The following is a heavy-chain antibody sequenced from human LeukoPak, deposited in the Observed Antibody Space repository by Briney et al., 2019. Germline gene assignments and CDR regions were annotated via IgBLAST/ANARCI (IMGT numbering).Heavy chain of an antibody. J-gene: IGHJ6*02. V-gene: IGHV3-23*01. CDR2: ISDSGDTT. CDR1: GVTFSGYA. CDR3: AKGVTTVRIYYHGMDV. Sequence: GGSLRLSCAASGVTFSGYAMTWVRQAPGKGLEWVSAISDSGDTTYYAASVKGRFTIPRDNSENTLYLQMNSLSAEDTAVYYCAKGVTTVRIYYHGMDVCGQGTTVTV. D-gene: IGHD4-17*01.